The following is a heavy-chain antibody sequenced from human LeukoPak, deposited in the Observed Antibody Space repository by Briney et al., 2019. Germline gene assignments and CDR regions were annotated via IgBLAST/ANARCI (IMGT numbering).Heavy chain of an antibody. CDR3: AAGDYIFDHYYGMDV. CDR2: ISGSGGST. D-gene: IGHD4-17*01. V-gene: IGHV3-23*01. Sequence: GGSLRLSCAASGFTFSSYAMSWVRQAPGKGLEWVSAISGSGGSTYYADSVKGRFTISRDNSKNTLYLQMNSLRAEDTAVYYCAAGDYIFDHYYGMDVWGQGTTVTVSS. CDR1: GFTFSSYA. J-gene: IGHJ6*02.